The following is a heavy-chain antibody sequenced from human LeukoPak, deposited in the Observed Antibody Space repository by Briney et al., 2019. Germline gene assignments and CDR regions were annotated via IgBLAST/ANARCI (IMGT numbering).Heavy chain of an antibody. Sequence: PGGSLRLSCAASGFTFSDYYMNWIRQAPGMGLEWVSCISTSGSTTYYADSVKGRLTVSRDNAKNSLSLQMNSLRDEDTAVYYCTTYSSSSGGIDYWGQGTLVTVSS. J-gene: IGHJ4*02. D-gene: IGHD6-6*01. CDR3: TTYSSSSGGIDY. V-gene: IGHV3-11*01. CDR1: GFTFSDYY. CDR2: ISTSGSTT.